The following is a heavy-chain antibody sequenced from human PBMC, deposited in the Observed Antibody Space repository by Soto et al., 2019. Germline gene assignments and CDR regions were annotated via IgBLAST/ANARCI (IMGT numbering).Heavy chain of an antibody. V-gene: IGHV3-21*01. Sequence: ESGGGLVKPGGSLRLSCAASGFTFSSYSMNWVRQAPGKGLEWVSSISSSSSYIYYADSVKGRFTISRDNAKNSLYLQMNSLRAEDTAVYYCASSVVVTAVFDYWGQGTLVTVSS. CDR1: GFTFSSYS. CDR3: ASSVVVTAVFDY. J-gene: IGHJ4*02. D-gene: IGHD2-21*02. CDR2: ISSSSSYI.